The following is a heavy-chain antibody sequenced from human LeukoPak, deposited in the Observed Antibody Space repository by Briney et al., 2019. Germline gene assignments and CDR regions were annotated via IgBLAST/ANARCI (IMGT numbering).Heavy chain of an antibody. D-gene: IGHD2/OR15-2a*01. J-gene: IGHJ3*02. Sequence: SETLSLTCTVSGGSISTSSYFWGWIRQPPGKGLEWIGSIYYSGITFYNPSLKSRLTISVDTSKNQFSLKLTSVTAADTAVYYCARPLDTTFFNAFDIWGQGTMVTVSS. CDR1: GGSISTSSYF. V-gene: IGHV4-39*01. CDR3: ARPLDTTFFNAFDI. CDR2: IYYSGIT.